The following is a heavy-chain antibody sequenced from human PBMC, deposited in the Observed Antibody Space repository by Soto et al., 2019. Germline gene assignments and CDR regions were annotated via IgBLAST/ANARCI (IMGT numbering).Heavy chain of an antibody. J-gene: IGHJ4*02. Sequence: SVKVSCKASGGTFSSYAISWVRQAPGQGLEWMGGIIPIFGTANYAQKFQGRVTITADESTSTAYMELSSLRSEDTAVYYCARESHYYDSSGYYYFDYWGQGTLVTVSS. V-gene: IGHV1-69*13. CDR2: IIPIFGTA. D-gene: IGHD3-22*01. CDR1: GGTFSSYA. CDR3: ARESHYYDSSGYYYFDY.